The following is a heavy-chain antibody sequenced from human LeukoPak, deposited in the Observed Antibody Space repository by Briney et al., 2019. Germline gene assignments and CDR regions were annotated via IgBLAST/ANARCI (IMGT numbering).Heavy chain of an antibody. CDR1: GFTFSSYS. CDR2: ISYDGSHK. CDR3: AKGARGDTVTSIVGLNWFDP. D-gene: IGHD4-17*01. Sequence: GGSLRLSSAASGFTFSSYSMNWVRQAPGKGLEWVAVISYDGSHKYYADSVKGRFSISRDNSKNTLYLQMNSLRADDTAVYYCAKGARGDTVTSIVGLNWFDPWGQGTLVTVSS. V-gene: IGHV3-30*18. J-gene: IGHJ5*02.